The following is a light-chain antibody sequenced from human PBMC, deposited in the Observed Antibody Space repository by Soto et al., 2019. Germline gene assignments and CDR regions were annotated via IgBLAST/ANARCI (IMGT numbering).Light chain of an antibody. CDR1: SSDVGGYNY. Sequence: QSALTQPASVSGSPGQSITISCTGTSSDVGGYNYVSWYQQHPGKAPKLMIYDVSNRPSGVSNRFSGSKSGNTASLTISGLQAEDEGDYYCSSYTSSSTVVFGGGTKPTVL. CDR3: SSYTSSSTVV. CDR2: DVS. V-gene: IGLV2-14*01. J-gene: IGLJ2*01.